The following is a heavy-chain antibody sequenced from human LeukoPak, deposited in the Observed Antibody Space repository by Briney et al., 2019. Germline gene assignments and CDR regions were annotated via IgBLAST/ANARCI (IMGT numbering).Heavy chain of an antibody. CDR1: GGSISSGGYY. CDR2: INYSGSN. J-gene: IGHJ3*02. V-gene: IGHV4-39*01. D-gene: IGHD2-15*01. CDR3: ASPSLVVVAATHAFDI. Sequence: SETLSLTCTVSGGSISSGGYYWGWHRQPPGKGREWVGSINYSGSNYYNPSRKRRVSISENTTKNQFSLKLSSVTAADTAVYYCASPSLVVVAATHAFDIWGQGTMVTVSS.